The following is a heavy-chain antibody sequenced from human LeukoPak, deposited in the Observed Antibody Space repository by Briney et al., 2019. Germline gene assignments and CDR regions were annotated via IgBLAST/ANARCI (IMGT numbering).Heavy chain of an antibody. D-gene: IGHD2-21*01. J-gene: IGHJ4*02. CDR2: ISGSGGST. Sequence: GGSLRLSYAASGFTFSSYAMSWVRQAPGKGLEWVSAISGSGGSTYYADSVKGRFTISRDNSKNTLYLQMNSLRAEDTAVYYCARTYCGGDCYPLPTNPFDYWGQGTLVTVSS. V-gene: IGHV3-23*01. CDR1: GFTFSSYA. CDR3: ARTYCGGDCYPLPTNPFDY.